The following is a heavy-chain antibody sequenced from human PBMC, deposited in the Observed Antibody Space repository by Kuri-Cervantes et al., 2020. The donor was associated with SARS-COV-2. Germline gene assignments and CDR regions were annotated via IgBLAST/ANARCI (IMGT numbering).Heavy chain of an antibody. D-gene: IGHD3-16*01. V-gene: IGHV3-48*03. Sequence: GGSLRLSCAASGFTFSSYEMNWVRQAPGKGLEWVSYISSSGSTIYYADSVKGRFTISRDNAKNSLYLQMNSLRAEETAVYYCAPRGEGSGFDYWGQGTLVTVSS. CDR2: ISSSGSTI. CDR1: GFTFSSYE. CDR3: APRGEGSGFDY. J-gene: IGHJ4*02.